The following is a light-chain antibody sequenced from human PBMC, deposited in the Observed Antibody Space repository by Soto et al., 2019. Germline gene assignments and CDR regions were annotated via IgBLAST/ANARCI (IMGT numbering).Light chain of an antibody. Sequence: EIVMTQSPATLSVSPGESATLSCRASQNVKTYLAWYQQRPGQAPRLLMYGASTRASGPPARFSGSGSGTEFTLTITSLQSEDFAIDYCQEYDNWSALSFGGGTTVESK. CDR3: QEYDNWSALS. V-gene: IGKV3D-15*01. CDR1: QNVKTY. J-gene: IGKJ4*01. CDR2: GAS.